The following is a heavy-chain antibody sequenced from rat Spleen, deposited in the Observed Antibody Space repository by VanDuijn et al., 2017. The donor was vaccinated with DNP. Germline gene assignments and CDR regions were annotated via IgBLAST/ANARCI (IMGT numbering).Heavy chain of an antibody. D-gene: IGHD1-5*01. CDR2: INTGGDNT. V-gene: IGHV5S11*01. Sequence: EVQLEESGGGLVLPGRSLTLSCEASGFTFSDHYMAWVRQAPTKGLEWVATINTGGDNTYYRGSVRGRVTISRDDAKSTLYLQMDSLRSEETATYYCTRHGEVHLRYAMDAWGQGTSVTVSS. CDR3: TRHGEVHLRYAMDA. CDR1: GFTFSDHY. J-gene: IGHJ4*01.